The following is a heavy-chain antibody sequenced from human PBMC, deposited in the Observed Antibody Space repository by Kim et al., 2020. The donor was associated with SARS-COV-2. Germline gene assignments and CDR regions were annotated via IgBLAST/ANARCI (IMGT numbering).Heavy chain of an antibody. D-gene: IGHD2-2*01. V-gene: IGHV3-23*01. J-gene: IGHJ6*02. CDR3: TNVHTTGGLESPEDYYYYGMAV. CDR2: IGVNDGTT. CDR1: GLTFSNNA. Sequence: GGSLRLSCVDSGLTFSNNAMSWVRQAPGKGLEWVSSIGVNDGTTFYAESVKGRFTISRDNSKNTLYLQMSSLRLEVTSVYYCTNVHTTGGLESPEDYYYYGMAVWGQGTTSSVSS.